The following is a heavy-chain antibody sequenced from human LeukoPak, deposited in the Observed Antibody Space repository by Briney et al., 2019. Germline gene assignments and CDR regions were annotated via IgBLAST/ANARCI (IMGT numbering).Heavy chain of an antibody. D-gene: IGHD3-22*01. CDR2: INPNSGDT. CDR1: GYTFTGYY. CDR3: ARNRDRLYYYDSSGYLPDY. J-gene: IGHJ4*02. Sequence: ASVKVSCKASGYTFTGYYMHWLRQAPGQGLEWMGWINPNSGDTSYAQKFQGRVTMTRDTSISTAYMELSRLRSDDTAEYYCARNRDRLYYYDSSGYLPDYWGQGTLVTVSP. V-gene: IGHV1-2*02.